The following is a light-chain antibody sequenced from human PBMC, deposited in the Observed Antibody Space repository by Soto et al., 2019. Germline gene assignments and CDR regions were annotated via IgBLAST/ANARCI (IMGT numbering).Light chain of an antibody. CDR1: QSVSSSY. CDR2: AAS. J-gene: IGKJ1*01. Sequence: EIVMTQSPASLSVSVGDRATLSCLASQSVSSSYLAWYQKQPGPAPRLLIYAASSRATGIPDRFSGSGSGTDFTPTISRLEPEDFAVYYCQQYGSPGTFGKGTKVDI. V-gene: IGKV3-20*01. CDR3: QQYGSPGT.